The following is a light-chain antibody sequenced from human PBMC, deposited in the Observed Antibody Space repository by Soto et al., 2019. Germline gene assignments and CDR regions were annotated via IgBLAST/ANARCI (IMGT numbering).Light chain of an antibody. CDR2: DVS. Sequence: QSALTQPASVSGSPGQSSTISCTGTSSDVGGYNYVSWYQQHPGKAPQLMIYDVSNRPSGVSNRFAGSKSGNTASLTTSGLQAEDEADYYCSSYTSSSPPVVFGGGTKVTVL. V-gene: IGLV2-14*01. J-gene: IGLJ2*01. CDR1: SSDVGGYNY. CDR3: SSYTSSSPPVV.